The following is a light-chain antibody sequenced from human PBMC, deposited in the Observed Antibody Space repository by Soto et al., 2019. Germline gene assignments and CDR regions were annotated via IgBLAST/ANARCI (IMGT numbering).Light chain of an antibody. CDR2: AAA. Sequence: DIQMTQSPSSLSASVGDSVTVICRASQSISRYLNWYQQRPGKAPRVLIYAAASLQSGVPSRFSGRGSWTDFPRTISSLQPEGLATDHCQQTYSTPYTLGQGTKVQIK. CDR3: QQTYSTPYT. CDR1: QSISRY. J-gene: IGKJ2*01. V-gene: IGKV1-39*01.